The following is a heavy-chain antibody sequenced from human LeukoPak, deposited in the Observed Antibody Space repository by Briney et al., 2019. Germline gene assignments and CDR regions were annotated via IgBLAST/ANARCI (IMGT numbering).Heavy chain of an antibody. CDR1: GGSISSYY. V-gene: IGHV4-4*07. J-gene: IGHJ5*02. Sequence: SETLSLTCTVSGGSISSYYWSWIRQPAGKGLEWIGRIYTSGSTNYNPSLKSRVTMSVDTSKNQFSLKLSSVTAADTAVYYCARYRNPGSWSGYWFDTWGQGILVTVSS. CDR2: IYTSGST. CDR3: ARYRNPGSWSGYWFDT. D-gene: IGHD6-13*01.